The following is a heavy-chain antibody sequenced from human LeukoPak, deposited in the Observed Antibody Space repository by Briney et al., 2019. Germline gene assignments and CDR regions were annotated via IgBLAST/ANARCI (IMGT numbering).Heavy chain of an antibody. CDR3: ARGYCSGGSCYPDY. J-gene: IGHJ4*02. D-gene: IGHD2-15*01. V-gene: IGHV3-30-3*01. CDR2: ISYDGSNK. Sequence: GGSLRLSCAASGFTFSSYAMHWVHQAPGKGLEWVAVISYDGSNKYYADSVKGRFTISRDNSKNTLYLQMNSLRAEDTAVYYCARGYCSGGSCYPDYWGQGTLVTVSS. CDR1: GFTFSSYA.